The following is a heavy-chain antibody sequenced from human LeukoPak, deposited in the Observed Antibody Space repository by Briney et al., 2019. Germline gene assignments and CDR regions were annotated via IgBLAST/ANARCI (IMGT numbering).Heavy chain of an antibody. CDR2: ISYDGSNK. D-gene: IGHD5-12*01. CDR1: GFTFSSYG. J-gene: IGHJ4*02. Sequence: PGGSLRLSCAASGFTFSSYGMHWVRQAPGKGLEWVAVISYDGSNKYYADSVKGRFTISRDNSKNTLYLQMNSLRAEDTAVYYCARVTGGLILRGYDYFDYWGQGTLVTVSS. V-gene: IGHV3-30*03. CDR3: ARVTGGLILRGYDYFDY.